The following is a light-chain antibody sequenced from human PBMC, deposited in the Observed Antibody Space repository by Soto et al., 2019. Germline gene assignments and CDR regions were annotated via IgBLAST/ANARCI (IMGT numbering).Light chain of an antibody. CDR3: QQRSNWPWT. Sequence: EIVLTQSPATLSLSPGERATLSCRASQSVGTSLAWYQQKPGQAPRLLIYDASTRATGIPARFGGSGSGTDFTLTISSLDPEDFAVYYCQQRSNWPWTFGQGTKVEIK. V-gene: IGKV3-11*01. J-gene: IGKJ1*01. CDR2: DAS. CDR1: QSVGTS.